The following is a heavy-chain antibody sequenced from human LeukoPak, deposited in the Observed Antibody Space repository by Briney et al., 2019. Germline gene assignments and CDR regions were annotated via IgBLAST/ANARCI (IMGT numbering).Heavy chain of an antibody. CDR1: VSPFSSLG. CDR3: TRYSYNSGPNDY. J-gene: IGHJ4*02. Sequence: GGPLRLPCAAFVSPFSSLGMGWARRPPGRGWGGVANIKRDGSDKHYVDSVKGRFTISRDNAKTSLYLEMNSLRAEDTAVYYCTRYSYNSGPNDYWGQGTLVTVSS. V-gene: IGHV3-7*01. CDR2: IKRDGSDK. D-gene: IGHD3-10*01.